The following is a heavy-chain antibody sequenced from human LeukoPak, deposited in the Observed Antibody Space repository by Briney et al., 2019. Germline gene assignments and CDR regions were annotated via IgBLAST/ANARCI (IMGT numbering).Heavy chain of an antibody. J-gene: IGHJ4*02. Sequence: GGSLRLSCAASGFTFSSYWMHWVRQAPGKGLAWVSRISGDESSTSYADSVKGRFTISRDNVKNTLFLQMNSLRAEDTAVYYCARAGYYYGPGGYWGQGTLVTVSS. D-gene: IGHD3-10*01. CDR2: ISGDESST. CDR1: GFTFSSYW. V-gene: IGHV3-74*01. CDR3: ARAGYYYGPGGY.